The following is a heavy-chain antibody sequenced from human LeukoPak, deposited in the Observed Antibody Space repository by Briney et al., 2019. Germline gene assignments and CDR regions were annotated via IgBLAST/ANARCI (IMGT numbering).Heavy chain of an antibody. CDR2: INHSGST. D-gene: IGHD2-15*01. CDR3: ASVGYCSGGSCRSGVDY. CDR1: GGSFSGYY. J-gene: IGHJ4*02. V-gene: IGHV4-34*01. Sequence: SETLSLTCAVYGGSFSGYYWSWIRQPPGKGLEWIGEINHSGSTNYNPSLKSRVTISVDTSKNQLSLKLSSVTAADTAVYYCASVGYCSGGSCRSGVDYWGQGTLVTVSS.